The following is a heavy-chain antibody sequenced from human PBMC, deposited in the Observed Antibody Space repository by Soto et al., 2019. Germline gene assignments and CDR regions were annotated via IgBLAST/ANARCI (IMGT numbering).Heavy chain of an antibody. D-gene: IGHD6-19*01. CDR1: GFTFSSYW. J-gene: IGHJ6*02. CDR2: IKQDGSEK. CDR3: ARVYPGSGWPYHYYGMDV. V-gene: IGHV3-7*01. Sequence: EVQLVESGGGLVQPGGSLSLSCVASGFTFSSYWMSWVRQAPGKGLEWLANIKQDGSEKYYVASVKDRFTISRDNAKNSLYLQMNSLRAEDSAVYYCARVYPGSGWPYHYYGMDVWGQGTTVTVSS.